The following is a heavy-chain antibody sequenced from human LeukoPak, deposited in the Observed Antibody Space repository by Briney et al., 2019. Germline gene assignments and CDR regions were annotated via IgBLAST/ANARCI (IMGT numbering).Heavy chain of an antibody. CDR3: AKDPNLGSSGYFDY. V-gene: IGHV3-30*18. D-gene: IGHD6-6*01. Sequence: GGSLRLSCAASGFTFSSYGMHWVRQAPGKGLEWVAVISYDGSNKYYAGSVEGRFTISRDNSKNTLYLQMNSLRAEDTAVYYCAKDPNLGSSGYFDYWGQGTLVTVSS. J-gene: IGHJ4*02. CDR2: ISYDGSNK. CDR1: GFTFSSYG.